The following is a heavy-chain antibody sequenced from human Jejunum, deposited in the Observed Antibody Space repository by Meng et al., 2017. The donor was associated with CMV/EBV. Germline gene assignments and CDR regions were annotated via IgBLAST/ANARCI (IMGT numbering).Heavy chain of an antibody. CDR1: DTFNNYG. J-gene: IGHJ5*02. CDR2: ITPYNADT. V-gene: IGHV1-18*01. CDR3: ARGPCGYTYGYCNWFDP. Sequence: DTFNNYGLSWVRQAPGQGLEWMGWITPYNADTNYAQKFQGRVSMTIDTSTNIACLELRSLRSDDTATYFCARGPCGYTYGYCNWFDPWGQGTLVTVSS. D-gene: IGHD5-18*01.